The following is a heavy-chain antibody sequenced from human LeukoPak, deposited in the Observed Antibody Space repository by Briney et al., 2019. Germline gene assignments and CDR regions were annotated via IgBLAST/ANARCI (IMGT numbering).Heavy chain of an antibody. CDR3: AKASAISSGAFDY. CDR1: GFTFSSYA. D-gene: IGHD3-10*01. V-gene: IGHV3-23*01. CDR2: ISGSGGNA. J-gene: IGHJ4*02. Sequence: GSLRLSCSASGFTFSSYAMSWVRQAPGKGLEWVSGISGSGGNAYYADSVKGRFTISRDNSKNTLYLQTNSLRAEDTAVYYCAKASAISSGAFDYWGQGTLVTVSS.